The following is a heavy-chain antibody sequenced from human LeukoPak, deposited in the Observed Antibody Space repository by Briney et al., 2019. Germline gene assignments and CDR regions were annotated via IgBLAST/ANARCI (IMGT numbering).Heavy chain of an antibody. D-gene: IGHD3-22*01. V-gene: IGHV1-2*06. J-gene: IGHJ4*02. CDR3: ERAGYYYDSSGYYYVGVDY. CDR1: GYTFTSYY. CDR2: INPNSGST. Sequence: ASVKASCKASGYTFTSYYMHWVRQAPGQGLEWMGRINPNSGSTNYAQKFQGRVTMTRDTSISTAYMKPSRLRSDDTAVYYCERAGYYYDSSGYYYVGVDYWGQGTLVTVSS.